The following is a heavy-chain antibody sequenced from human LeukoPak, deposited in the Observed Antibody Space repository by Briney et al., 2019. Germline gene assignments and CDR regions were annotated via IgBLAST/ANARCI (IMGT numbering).Heavy chain of an antibody. CDR1: GFTFKSYA. CDR2: ISGGLST. V-gene: IGHV3-23*01. CDR3: AKQVLSSGSCIDD. Sequence: GGSLRLSCAASGFTFKSYAMGWVRQAPGKGLEWVCSISGGLSTYYAESVQGRFTISRDNSKETLYLQMNSLRDEDTALYYCAKQVLSSGSCIDDWGQGTLVTVSS. D-gene: IGHD3-10*01. J-gene: IGHJ4*02.